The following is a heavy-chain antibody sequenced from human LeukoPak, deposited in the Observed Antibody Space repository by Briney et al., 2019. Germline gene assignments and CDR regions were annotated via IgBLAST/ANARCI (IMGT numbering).Heavy chain of an antibody. D-gene: IGHD2-21*02. CDR2: IKSKTDGGTT. Sequence: GGSLRLSCAASGFTFSNAWMSWVRQAPGKGLEWVGRIKSKTDGGTTDYAAPVKGRFTISRDDSKNTLYLQMNSLKTEDTAVYYCTTEMPVVTAPFAEYFQHWGQGTLVTVSS. CDR3: TTEMPVVTAPFAEYFQH. V-gene: IGHV3-15*01. CDR1: GFTFSNAW. J-gene: IGHJ1*01.